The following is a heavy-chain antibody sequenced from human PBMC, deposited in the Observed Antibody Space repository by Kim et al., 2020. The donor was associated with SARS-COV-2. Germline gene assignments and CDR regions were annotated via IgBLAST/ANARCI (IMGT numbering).Heavy chain of an antibody. CDR1: GFTFSNAW. CDR2: IKSKTDGGTT. J-gene: IGHJ4*02. Sequence: GGSLRLSCAASGFTFSNAWMSWVRQAPGKGLEWVGRIKSKTDGGTTDYAAPVKGRFTISRDDSKNTLYLQMNSLKTEDTAVYYCTTGISNVLRFLEWPPAVYWGQGTLVTVSS. V-gene: IGHV3-15*01. D-gene: IGHD3-3*01. CDR3: TTGISNVLRFLEWPPAVY.